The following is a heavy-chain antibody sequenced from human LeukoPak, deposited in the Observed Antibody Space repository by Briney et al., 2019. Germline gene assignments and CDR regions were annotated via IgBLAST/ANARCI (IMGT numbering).Heavy chain of an antibody. CDR1: GYTFTSYD. CDR2: MNPNSGNT. Sequence: ASVKVSCKASGYTFTSYDINWVRQATGQGLEWMGWMNPNSGNTGYAKKYQGRVTITMNTSISTAYMELSSLRSEDTAVYYCARARSSSEYQLLYYYYYMDVWGKGTTVTVSS. CDR3: ARARSSSEYQLLYYYYYMDV. V-gene: IGHV1-8*03. D-gene: IGHD2-2*01. J-gene: IGHJ6*03.